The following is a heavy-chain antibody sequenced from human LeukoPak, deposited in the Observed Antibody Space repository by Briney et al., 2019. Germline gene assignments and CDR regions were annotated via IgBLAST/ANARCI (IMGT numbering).Heavy chain of an antibody. CDR1: GGSISSNSNY. D-gene: IGHD3-16*02. Sequence: SETLSLTCTVSGGSISSNSNYWAWIRQPPGRGLEWIGSISYGGSTYYSPSLESRVTISVDTSKNQFSLKLSSVTAADTAVYYCARARGGDYDYVWQSYCYIPTFDYWGQGNLVTVSS. CDR3: ARARGGDYDYVWQSYCYIPTFDY. J-gene: IGHJ4*02. CDR2: ISYGGST. V-gene: IGHV4-39*07.